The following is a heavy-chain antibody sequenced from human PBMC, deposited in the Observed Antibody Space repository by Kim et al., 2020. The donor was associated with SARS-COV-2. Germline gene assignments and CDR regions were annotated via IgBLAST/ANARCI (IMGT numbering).Heavy chain of an antibody. CDR1: GYSISSGYY. V-gene: IGHV4-38-2*02. D-gene: IGHD6-13*01. J-gene: IGHJ4*02. Sequence: SETLSLTCTVSGYSISSGYYWGWIRQPPGKGLEWIGSIYHSGSTYYNPSLKSRVTISVDTSKNQFSLKLSSVTAADTAVYYCAREGIAAAVGAFDYWGQGTLVTVSS. CDR3: AREGIAAAVGAFDY. CDR2: IYHSGST.